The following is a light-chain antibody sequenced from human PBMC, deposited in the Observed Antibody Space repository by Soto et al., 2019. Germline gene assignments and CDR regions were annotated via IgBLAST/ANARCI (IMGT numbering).Light chain of an antibody. CDR3: QQYEGNPT. Sequence: DIPLTQSPSTLSASIGDRVVITCRASQTIDRWLAWYQQRPGLAPSLLIYDASTLESGVPSRFSGSGSETEFTLTISSLKPDDFATYHCQQYEGNPTFGQGTTVEVK. CDR1: QTIDRW. J-gene: IGKJ1*01. CDR2: DAS. V-gene: IGKV1-5*01.